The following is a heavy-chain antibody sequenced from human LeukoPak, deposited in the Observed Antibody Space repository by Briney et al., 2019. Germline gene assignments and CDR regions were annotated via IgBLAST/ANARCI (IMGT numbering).Heavy chain of an antibody. V-gene: IGHV1-24*01. CDR2: FDPEDGET. CDR3: ATDPRSSWNFDN. D-gene: IGHD6-13*01. Sequence: GASVKFSCKVSGYTLTELSMHWVRQAPGKGLEWMGGFDPEDGETIYAQKFQGRVTMTEDTSTDTAYMELSSLRSEDTAVYYCATDPRSSWNFDNWGQGTLVTVSS. CDR1: GYTLTELS. J-gene: IGHJ4*02.